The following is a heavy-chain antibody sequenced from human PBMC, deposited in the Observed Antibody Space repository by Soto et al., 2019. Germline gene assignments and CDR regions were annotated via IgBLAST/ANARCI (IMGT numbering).Heavy chain of an antibody. CDR2: IYWDNDK. J-gene: IGHJ1*01. CDR3: THRSSRYFHN. CDR1: GFSLSTSGVA. Sequence: QITLKESGPTLVKPTQTLTLTCTFSGFSLSTSGVAVGWIRQPPGKALEWLALIYWDNDKRYSPSLKSRLTITKDTSHNQVVLIMTDLDPVDTATYYCTHRSSRYFHNWGQGTLVTISS. V-gene: IGHV2-5*02.